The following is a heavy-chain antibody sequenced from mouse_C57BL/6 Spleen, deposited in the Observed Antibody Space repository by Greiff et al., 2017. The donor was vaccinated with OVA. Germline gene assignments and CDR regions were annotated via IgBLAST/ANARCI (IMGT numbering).Heavy chain of an antibody. D-gene: IGHD2-3*01. CDR2: ISDGGSYT. V-gene: IGHV5-4*03. CDR1: GFTFSSYA. J-gene: IGHJ4*01. CDR3: ASYDGYYNYAMDY. Sequence: EVMLVESGGGLVKPGGSLKLSCAASGFTFSSYAMSWVRQTPEKRLEWVATISDGGSYTYYPDNVKGRFTISRDNAKNNLYLQMSHLKSEDTAMYYCASYDGYYNYAMDYWGQGTSVTVSS.